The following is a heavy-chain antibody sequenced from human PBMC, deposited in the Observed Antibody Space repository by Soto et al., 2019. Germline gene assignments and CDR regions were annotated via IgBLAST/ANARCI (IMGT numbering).Heavy chain of an antibody. CDR3: ARHFSVDYFDY. V-gene: IGHV4-39*01. CDR2: IYYSGTT. CDR1: GDSISSGGYY. J-gene: IGHJ4*02. Sequence: SETLSLTCTVSGDSISSGGYYWSWIRHHPGTGLEWIGYIYYSGTTYYNPSLKSRVTISVDRSKNQFSLKLSSVTAADTAVYYCARHFSVDYFDYWGQGALVTVSS.